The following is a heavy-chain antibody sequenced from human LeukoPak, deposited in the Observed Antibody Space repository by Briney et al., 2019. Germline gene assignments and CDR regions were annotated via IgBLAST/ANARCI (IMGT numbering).Heavy chain of an antibody. J-gene: IGHJ6*02. CDR1: GGSISSSSYY. CDR2: IYYSGST. V-gene: IGHV4-39*01. Sequence: SETLSLTCTVSGGSISSSSYYWGWIRQPPGKGLEWIGSIYYSGSTNYNPSLKSRVTISVDTSKNQFSLKLSSVTAADTAVYYCARHDGFGSIPGGYYGMDVWGQGTTVTVSS. CDR3: ARHDGFGSIPGGYYGMDV. D-gene: IGHD3-3*01.